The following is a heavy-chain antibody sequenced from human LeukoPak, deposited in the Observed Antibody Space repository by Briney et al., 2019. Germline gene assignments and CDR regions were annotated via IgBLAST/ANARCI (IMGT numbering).Heavy chain of an antibody. CDR2: VSRTGSTK. Sequence: GGSLRLSCVASGFTFSSFALDWVRQAPGRGLEWISVVSRTGSTKYYADSVKGRFTVSRDNSKNTVYLKMNSLRGDDSAVYYCAKRKNSPGYSSLDQWGQGTLVTVSS. V-gene: IGHV3-23*01. J-gene: IGHJ4*02. CDR3: AKRKNSPGYSSLDQ. D-gene: IGHD2-15*01. CDR1: GFTFSSFA.